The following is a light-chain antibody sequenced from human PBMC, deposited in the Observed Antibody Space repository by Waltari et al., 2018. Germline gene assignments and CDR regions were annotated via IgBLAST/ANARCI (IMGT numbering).Light chain of an antibody. Sequence: DIQMTQSPSSLSASTGDRVTITCRASQGISNSLAWYQQKPGNAPTLLLSDSSRLETGFPSRFTGSRSGTDYTLTISSLQPEDFASYYCQQYYSIPLTFGGGTKVEIK. J-gene: IGKJ4*01. V-gene: IGKV1-NL1*01. CDR2: DSS. CDR1: QGISNS. CDR3: QQYYSIPLT.